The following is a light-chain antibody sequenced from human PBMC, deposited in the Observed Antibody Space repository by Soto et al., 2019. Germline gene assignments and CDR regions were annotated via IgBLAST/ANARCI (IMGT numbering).Light chain of an antibody. CDR3: QQYGSSPPVT. CDR2: GAS. J-gene: IGKJ5*01. V-gene: IGKV3-20*01. CDR1: QSVSSSY. Sequence: EIVLTQSPGTLSLSPGERATLSCRASQSVSSSYLAWYQQKPGQAPRLLIYGASGRATGIPDRFSGSGSGTDFTLTINSREPKDFAVYYCQQYGSSPPVTFGQGTRLEIK.